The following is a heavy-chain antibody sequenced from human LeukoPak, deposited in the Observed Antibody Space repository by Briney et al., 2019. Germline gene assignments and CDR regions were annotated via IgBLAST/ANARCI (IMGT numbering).Heavy chain of an antibody. CDR2: ISGYNGNT. D-gene: IGHD4-17*01. V-gene: IGHV1-18*01. J-gene: IGHJ4*02. Sequence: GASVNVSCKASGYTFTSYGISWVRQAPAQGLEWMGWISGYNGNTKYAQKLQGRVTMTTDTSTSTAYMEVRSLRSDDTAVYYCARGLRYGDYLAPLDYWGQGTLVTVSS. CDR1: GYTFTSYG. CDR3: ARGLRYGDYLAPLDY.